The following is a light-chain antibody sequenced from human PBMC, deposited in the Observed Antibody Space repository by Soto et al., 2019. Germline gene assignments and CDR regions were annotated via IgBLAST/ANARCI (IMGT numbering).Light chain of an antibody. J-gene: IGLJ2*01. Sequence: QSVLTQPPSVSAAPGQKVTISCSGSSSNIGKNYVSWYQQLPGTAPKLLIYDTNDRPSGIPDRFSGSKSGTSATLGITGLQTGDEAAYYCAAWDSSLRAVVFGGGTKLTVL. CDR1: SSNIGKNY. CDR3: AAWDSSLRAVV. V-gene: IGLV1-51*01. CDR2: DTN.